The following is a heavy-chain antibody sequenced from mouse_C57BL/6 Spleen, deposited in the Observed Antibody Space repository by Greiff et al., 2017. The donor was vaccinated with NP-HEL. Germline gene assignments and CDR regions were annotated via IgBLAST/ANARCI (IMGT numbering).Heavy chain of an antibody. CDR1: GFTFSDYY. D-gene: IGHD1-1*01. J-gene: IGHJ1*03. Sequence: EVKLVESEGGLVQPGSSMKLSCTASGFTFSDYYMAWVRQVPEKGLEWVANINYDGSSTYYLDSLKSRFIISRDNAKNILYLQMSSLKSEDTATYYCAREENYGSSQWYFDVWGTGTTVTVSS. CDR2: INYDGSST. V-gene: IGHV5-16*01. CDR3: AREENYGSSQWYFDV.